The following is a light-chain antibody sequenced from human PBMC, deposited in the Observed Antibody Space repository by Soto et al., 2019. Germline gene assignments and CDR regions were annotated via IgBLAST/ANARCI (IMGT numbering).Light chain of an antibody. CDR2: DAS. CDR3: QQYNNWPLYT. J-gene: IGKJ2*01. CDR1: QGISSN. Sequence: EIVMTQSPATLSVSPGERATLSCRASQGISSNLAWYQQRLGQAPRLLIYDASTRAPGIPARFSGGGSGTEFTIPISSLQSEDFAIYYCQQYNNWPLYTFGQGTKLEIK. V-gene: IGKV3-15*01.